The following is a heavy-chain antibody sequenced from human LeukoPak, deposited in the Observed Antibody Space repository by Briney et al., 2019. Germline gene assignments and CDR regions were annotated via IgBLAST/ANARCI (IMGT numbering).Heavy chain of an antibody. D-gene: IGHD1-1*01. Sequence: PSETLSLTCTVSGGSISSYYWSWIRQPPGKGLEWFGYIYYSGSTNHNPSLKSRVTISVDTSKNQFSLKLSSVTAADTAVYYWAILSGTTPYYYGMDVWGQGTTVTVSS. CDR2: IYYSGST. CDR1: GGSISSYY. J-gene: IGHJ6*02. CDR3: AILSGTTPYYYGMDV. V-gene: IGHV4-59*08.